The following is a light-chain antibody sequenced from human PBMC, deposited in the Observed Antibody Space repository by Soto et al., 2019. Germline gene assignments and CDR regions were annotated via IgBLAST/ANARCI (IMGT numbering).Light chain of an antibody. Sequence: EIVLTQSPGTLSLSPGERATLSCRASQSVSSSFLAWYQQKPGQAPRLLIYGASSRATGIPDRFSGSGSGTAFTLTISRLEPEDFAVYYCQHYGNSPLYTFGQGTKLEIK. CDR1: QSVSSSF. V-gene: IGKV3-20*01. J-gene: IGKJ2*01. CDR2: GAS. CDR3: QHYGNSPLYT.